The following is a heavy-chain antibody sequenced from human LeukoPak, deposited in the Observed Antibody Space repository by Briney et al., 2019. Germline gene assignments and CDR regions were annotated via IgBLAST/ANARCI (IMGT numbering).Heavy chain of an antibody. CDR2: INHSGST. CDR1: GGSFSGYY. J-gene: IGHJ4*02. CDR3: ARHLYYYGSGSYPISNYFDY. V-gene: IGHV4-34*01. Sequence: SETLSLTCAVYGGSFSGYYWSWIRQPPGKGLEWIGEINHSGSTNYNPSLKSRVTISVDTSKNQFSLKLSSVTAADTAVYYCARHLYYYGSGSYPISNYFDYWGQGTLVTVSS. D-gene: IGHD3-10*01.